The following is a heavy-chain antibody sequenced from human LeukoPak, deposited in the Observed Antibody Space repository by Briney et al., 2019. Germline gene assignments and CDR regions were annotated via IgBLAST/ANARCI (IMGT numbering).Heavy chain of an antibody. CDR1: GYTFTRYY. D-gene: IGHD3-10*01. CDR3: ALIGDHAWFDP. Sequence: ASVKVSCKASGYTFTRYYIFWVRRAPGQGLEWMGWINPNSGGTNYAPEFQGRLTMTRDTSITTAYMELSTLRSDDTAVYYCALIGDHAWFDPWGQGTLVTVSS. J-gene: IGHJ5*02. CDR2: INPNSGGT. V-gene: IGHV1-2*02.